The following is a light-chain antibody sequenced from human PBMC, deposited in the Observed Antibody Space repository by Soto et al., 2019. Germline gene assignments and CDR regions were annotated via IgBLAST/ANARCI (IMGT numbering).Light chain of an antibody. CDR1: QSVRTY. V-gene: IGKV3-11*01. Sequence: EIVLTQSPVTLSLSPGERATLSCRASQSVRTYLAWYQVKPGQAPRLLIYDASRRASGVPARFSGSGSGTDFTLTISSLEPEDFAVYYCQQFNNWPHTFGQGTRLEIK. CDR2: DAS. CDR3: QQFNNWPHT. J-gene: IGKJ2*01.